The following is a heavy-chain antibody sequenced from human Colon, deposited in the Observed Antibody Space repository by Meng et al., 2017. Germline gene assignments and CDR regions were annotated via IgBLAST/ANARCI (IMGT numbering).Heavy chain of an antibody. CDR1: GDSISSGNHY. V-gene: IGHV4-31*03. D-gene: IGHD3-22*01. CDR2: FYFSGNT. J-gene: IGHJ5*02. Sequence: VRLQESGPGLVKPSQPLSLTCTVSGDSISSGNHYWSWSRQHPGKGLEWIGYFYFSGNTYYNPSLKSRVTISVDTSKNQFSLNLRSVTAADTAVYYCARYYYDSSGVTYFDPWGQGTLVTVSS. CDR3: ARYYYDSSGVTYFDP.